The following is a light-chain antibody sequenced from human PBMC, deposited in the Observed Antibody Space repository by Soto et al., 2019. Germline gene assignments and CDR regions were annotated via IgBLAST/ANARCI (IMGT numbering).Light chain of an antibody. CDR2: LTF. CDR1: QSLLHSDGYTY. Sequence: DIVMTQSPLSLPVTPGEPASISCRSSQSLLHSDGYTYMDWYLQKPGQSPQVLIYLTFNRASGVPDRFSGSGSCTDFTLKISRVEAEDAGVYYCMQALHTPYTFGQGTKLEIK. CDR3: MQALHTPYT. V-gene: IGKV2-28*01. J-gene: IGKJ2*01.